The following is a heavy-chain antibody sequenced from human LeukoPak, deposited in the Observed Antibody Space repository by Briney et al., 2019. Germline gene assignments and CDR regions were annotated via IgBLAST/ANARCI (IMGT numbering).Heavy chain of an antibody. CDR1: GYTFTSYD. D-gene: IGHD6-13*01. V-gene: IGHV1-8*01. CDR2: MNPNSGNT. Sequence: EASVKVSCKASGYTFTSYDINWVRQATGQGLEWMGWMNPNSGNTGYAQKFQGRVTMTRNTSISTAYMELSSLRSDDTAVYYCARDFPQQYSSRGWFDPWGQGTLVTVSS. CDR3: ARDFPQQYSSRGWFDP. J-gene: IGHJ5*02.